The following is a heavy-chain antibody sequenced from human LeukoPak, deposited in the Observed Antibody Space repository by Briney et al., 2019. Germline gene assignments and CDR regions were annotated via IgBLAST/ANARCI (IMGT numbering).Heavy chain of an antibody. CDR1: GFTFSSYS. Sequence: PGGSLRLSCAASGFTFSSYSMNWVRQAPGKGLEWVSSISSSSSYIHYADSVKGRFTISRDNAKNSLYLQMNSLETEDTAVYFCAREGSLYGYHSFDSWGQGTLVTVST. J-gene: IGHJ4*02. D-gene: IGHD5-18*01. CDR3: AREGSLYGYHSFDS. CDR2: ISSSSSYI. V-gene: IGHV3-21*03.